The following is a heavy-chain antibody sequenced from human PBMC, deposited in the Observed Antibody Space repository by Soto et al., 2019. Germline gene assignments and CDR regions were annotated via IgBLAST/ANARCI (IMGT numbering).Heavy chain of an antibody. CDR1: GDSVSSNSAA. D-gene: IGHD1-7*01. V-gene: IGHV6-1*01. CDR3: ARGRPLDLSWNYATEYYFDY. CDR2: TYYRSKWYN. Sequence: SQTLSLTCAISGDSVSSNSAAWNWIRQSPSRGLEWLGRTYYRSKWYNDYAVSVKSRITINPDTSKNQFSLQLNSVTPEDTAVYYCARGRPLDLSWNYATEYYFDYWGQGTLVTVSS. J-gene: IGHJ4*02.